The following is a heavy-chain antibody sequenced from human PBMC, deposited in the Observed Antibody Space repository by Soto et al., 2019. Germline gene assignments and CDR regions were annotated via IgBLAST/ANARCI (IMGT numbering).Heavy chain of an antibody. CDR3: AKDLVGDYSSSWYGADFDY. Sequence: GGSLRLSCAASGFTFSSYAMSWVRQAPGKGLEWVSAISGSGGSTYYADSVKGRFTISRDNSKNTLYLQMNSLRAEDTAVYYCAKDLVGDYSSSWYGADFDYWGQGTLVTVSS. CDR1: GFTFSSYA. D-gene: IGHD6-13*01. V-gene: IGHV3-23*01. J-gene: IGHJ4*02. CDR2: ISGSGGST.